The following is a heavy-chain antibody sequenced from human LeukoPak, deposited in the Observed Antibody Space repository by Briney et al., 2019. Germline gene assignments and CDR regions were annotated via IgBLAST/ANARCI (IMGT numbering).Heavy chain of an antibody. V-gene: IGHV3-33*01. J-gene: IGHJ4*02. Sequence: GGSLRLSCAASGFTFSSYGMHWVRQAPGKGLEWVAVIWYDGSNKYYADSVKGRFTISRNNSKNTLYLQMNSLRAEDTAVYYCARDQRDGYIDYWGQGTLVTVSS. CDR1: GFTFSSYG. CDR2: IWYDGSNK. D-gene: IGHD5-24*01. CDR3: ARDQRDGYIDY.